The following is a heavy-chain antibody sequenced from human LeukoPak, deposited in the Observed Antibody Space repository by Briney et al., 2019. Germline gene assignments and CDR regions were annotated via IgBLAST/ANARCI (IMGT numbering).Heavy chain of an antibody. J-gene: IGHJ4*02. CDR1: EYTFTSYD. Sequence: ASVKVSCKASEYTFTSYDINWVRQATGQGLEWMGWMNPNSGNTGYAQKFQGRATMTRNTSISTAYMHLSSLKSDDTAVYYCARGQRYCSGGSCYGGFLYWGQGTLVTVSS. CDR3: ARGQRYCSGGSCYGGFLY. CDR2: MNPNSGNT. V-gene: IGHV1-8*01. D-gene: IGHD2-15*01.